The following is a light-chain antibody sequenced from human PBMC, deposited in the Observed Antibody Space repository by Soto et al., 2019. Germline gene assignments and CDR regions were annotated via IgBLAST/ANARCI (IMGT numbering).Light chain of an antibody. V-gene: IGKV1-39*01. Sequence: DIQMTQSPSSLSASVGDRVTITCRASQSISSYLNWYQHKPGKAPKLLIYAASSLQSGVPSRFSGSGSGTDFTLTISRLQPEDFATYYCQQSYSTLSWTFGQGTKVEIK. CDR1: QSISSY. J-gene: IGKJ1*01. CDR3: QQSYSTLSWT. CDR2: AAS.